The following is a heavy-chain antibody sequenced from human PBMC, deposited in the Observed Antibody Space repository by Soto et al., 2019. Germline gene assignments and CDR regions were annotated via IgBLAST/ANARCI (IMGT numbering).Heavy chain of an antibody. Sequence: GASVKVSCKASGGTFSSYAISWVRQAPGQGLEWMGGIIPIFGTASYAQKFQGRVTITADESTSTAYMELSSLRSEDTAVYYCARADSSGWYSVYFDYWGQGTLVTVSS. J-gene: IGHJ4*02. D-gene: IGHD6-19*01. CDR1: GGTFSSYA. CDR2: IIPIFGTA. V-gene: IGHV1-69*13. CDR3: ARADSSGWYSVYFDY.